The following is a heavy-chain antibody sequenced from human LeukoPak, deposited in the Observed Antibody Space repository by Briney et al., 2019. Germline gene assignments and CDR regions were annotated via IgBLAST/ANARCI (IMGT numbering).Heavy chain of an antibody. CDR1: GDSITSYY. V-gene: IGHV4-59*01. CDR3: ARGFGSSWYYFDY. Sequence: SETLSLTCTVSGDSITSYYWSWIRQAPGKGLEWIGYIYGSETTRYNPSLRSRVTISLDTSKKQFSLKLSSVTAADTAVYYCARGFGSSWYYFDYWGQGTLATVSS. D-gene: IGHD6-13*01. CDR2: IYGSETT. J-gene: IGHJ4*02.